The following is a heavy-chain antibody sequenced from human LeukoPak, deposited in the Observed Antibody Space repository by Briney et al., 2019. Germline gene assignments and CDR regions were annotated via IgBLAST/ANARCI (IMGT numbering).Heavy chain of an antibody. J-gene: IGHJ4*02. CDR1: GFTFSSYW. CDR2: IKQDGGET. D-gene: IGHD5-18*01. V-gene: IGHV3-7*01. CDR3: AKGYSYGYDYFDY. Sequence: GGSLRLSCAASGFTFSSYWMSWVRQAPGKGLEWVANIKQDGGETFYVDSVKDRFTISRDNAKNSLYLQMNSLRVEDTAVYYCAKGYSYGYDYFDYWGQGTLVTVSS.